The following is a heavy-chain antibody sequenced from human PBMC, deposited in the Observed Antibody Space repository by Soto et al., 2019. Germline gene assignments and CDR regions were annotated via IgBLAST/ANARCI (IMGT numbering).Heavy chain of an antibody. Sequence: SETLSLTCTVSGGSISSSSYYWGWIRQPPGKGLEWIGSIYYSGSTYYNPSLKSRVTISVDTSKNQFSLKLSSVTAADTAVYYCARHLFSSSWAYYFDYWGQGTLVTVSS. CDR3: ARHLFSSSWAYYFDY. CDR2: IYYSGST. V-gene: IGHV4-39*01. CDR1: GGSISSSSYY. D-gene: IGHD6-13*01. J-gene: IGHJ4*02.